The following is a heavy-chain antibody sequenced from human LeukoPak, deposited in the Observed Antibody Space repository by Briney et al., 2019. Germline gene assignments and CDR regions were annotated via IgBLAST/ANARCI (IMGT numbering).Heavy chain of an antibody. V-gene: IGHV3-30*02. Sequence: GGSLRLSCAASGFTFSSYGMHWVRQAPGKGLEWVAFIRYDGSNKYYADSVKGRFTISRDNSKNTLYLQMNSLRAEDTAVYYCAKEYRRYCSSTSCSNDAFDIWGQGTMVTVSS. CDR2: IRYDGSNK. D-gene: IGHD2-2*01. CDR3: AKEYRRYCSSTSCSNDAFDI. J-gene: IGHJ3*02. CDR1: GFTFSSYG.